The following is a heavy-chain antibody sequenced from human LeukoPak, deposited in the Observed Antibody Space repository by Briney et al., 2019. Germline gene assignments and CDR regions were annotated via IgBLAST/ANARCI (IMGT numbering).Heavy chain of an antibody. J-gene: IGHJ1*01. CDR3: VREREGSNSEH. D-gene: IGHD1-26*01. CDR1: GFTVSNNR. V-gene: IGHV3-53*01. CDR2: IYSDGNT. Sequence: GGSLRLSCAASGFTVSNNRLSWVRQAPGMGLEWVSTIYSDGNTYYPDSVRGRFTISRDGSKNTLYLQLNSLRTEDTAIYYCVREREGSNSEHWGQGTLVTVSS.